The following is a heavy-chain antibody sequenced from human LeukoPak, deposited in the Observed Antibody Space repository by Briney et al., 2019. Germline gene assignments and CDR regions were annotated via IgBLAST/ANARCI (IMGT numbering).Heavy chain of an antibody. J-gene: IGHJ4*02. CDR3: ARDLGYSYGLDY. CDR2: IYYSGST. Sequence: SETLSLTCTVSGGSISSYYWSWIRQPPGKGLEWIGYIYYSGSTNYNPSLKSRVTISVDTSKNQFSLKLSSVTAADTAVYYCARDLGYSYGLDYWGQGTLVTVSS. CDR1: GGSISSYY. D-gene: IGHD5-18*01. V-gene: IGHV4-59*01.